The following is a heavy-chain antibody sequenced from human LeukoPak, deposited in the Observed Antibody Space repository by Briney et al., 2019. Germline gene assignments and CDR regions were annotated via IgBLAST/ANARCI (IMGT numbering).Heavy chain of an antibody. CDR1: GYTFTGYY. CDR3: ARARERASCHGFDY. CDR2: INPNSGGT. V-gene: IGHV1-2*02. Sequence: GASVKVSCKASGYTFTGYYMHWVRQAPGQGLEWMGWINPNSGGTNYAQKFQGRVTMTRDTSISTAYMELSRLRSDDTAVYYCARARERASCHGFDYWGQGTLVTVSS. J-gene: IGHJ4*02. D-gene: IGHD2-2*01.